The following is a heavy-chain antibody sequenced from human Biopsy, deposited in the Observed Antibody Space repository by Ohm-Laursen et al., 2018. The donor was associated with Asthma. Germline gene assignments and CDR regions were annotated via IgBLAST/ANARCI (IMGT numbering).Heavy chain of an antibody. D-gene: IGHD4-17*01. V-gene: IGHV1-24*01. CDR2: HDHVEGGT. CDR3: ASDFPKDYVRYNFQF. J-gene: IGHJ4*02. CDR1: GYSLTDLS. Sequence: SVKVSCTFSGYSLTDLSMHWVRQAPGQGLEWMGGHDHVEGGTVNARRFQGRVTMTEDTSTDTAYMELSSLSSDDTAVYYCASDFPKDYVRYNFQFWGQGALVTVSS.